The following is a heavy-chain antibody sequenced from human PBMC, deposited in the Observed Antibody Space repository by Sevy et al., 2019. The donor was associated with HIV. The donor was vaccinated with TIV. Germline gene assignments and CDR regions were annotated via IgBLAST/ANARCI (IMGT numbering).Heavy chain of an antibody. V-gene: IGHV1-24*01. CDR2: FDPEDDEK. CDR3: ATTKDYYENSGDPFDY. Sequence: ASVKVSCKVSGYTLTELSMHWVRQVPGKGLEWMGSFDPEDDEKIYAQKFQGRVTITEDTSTDTAYMELSSLRSEDTAVYYCATTKDYYENSGDPFDYWGQGTLVTVSS. J-gene: IGHJ4*02. CDR1: GYTLTELS. D-gene: IGHD3-22*01.